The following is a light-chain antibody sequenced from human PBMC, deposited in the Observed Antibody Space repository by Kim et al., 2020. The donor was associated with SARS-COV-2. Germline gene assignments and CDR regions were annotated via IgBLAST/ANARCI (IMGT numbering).Light chain of an antibody. Sequence: ASVRDRVTLTCRESQDISSYLAWYQHKPGKPPKLLVYAASALHSGVPSRFSGRGSGTQFTLTISNLQPEDVATYYCLKHSSAPWTFGQGTKVDIK. V-gene: IGKV1-27*01. CDR1: QDISSY. CDR2: AAS. J-gene: IGKJ1*01. CDR3: LKHSSAPWT.